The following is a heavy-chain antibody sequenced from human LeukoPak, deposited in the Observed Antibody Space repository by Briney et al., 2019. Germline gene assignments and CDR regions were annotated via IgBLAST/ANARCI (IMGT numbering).Heavy chain of an antibody. CDR1: GFTFSNYW. D-gene: IGHD1-26*01. V-gene: IGHV3-74*01. Sequence: PGGSLRLSCAASGFTFSNYWMHWVRQAPGKGLVWVSRINSDGINTSYADSVKGRFTISRDNAKNTLYLQMNSLRAEDTAVYYCAKALPQWELKMGGYYFDYWGQGTLVTVSS. CDR2: INSDGINT. CDR3: AKALPQWELKMGGYYFDY. J-gene: IGHJ4*02.